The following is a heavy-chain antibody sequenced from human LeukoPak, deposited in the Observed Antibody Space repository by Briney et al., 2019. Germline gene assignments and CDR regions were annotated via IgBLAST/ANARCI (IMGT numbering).Heavy chain of an antibody. CDR1: GGSISSGSYY. CDR3: ARVPFGSSGWYRNWFDP. V-gene: IGHV4-61*02. Sequence: SQTLSLTCTVSGGSISSGSYYWSWIRQPAGKGLEWIGRIYTSGSTNYNPSLKSRVTISVDTSKNQFSLKLSSVTAADTAVYYCARVPFGSSGWYRNWFDPWGQGTLVTVSS. J-gene: IGHJ5*02. D-gene: IGHD6-19*01. CDR2: IYTSGST.